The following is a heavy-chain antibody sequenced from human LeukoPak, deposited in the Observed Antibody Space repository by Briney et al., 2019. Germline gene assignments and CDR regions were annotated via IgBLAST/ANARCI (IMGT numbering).Heavy chain of an antibody. Sequence: QPGGSLRLSCAVSGFTFNKYYMHWVRQAPGKGPVWVSRISSDGSNTNYADSVKGRFTISRDNAKNTLYLQMNSLRAEDTAVYYCIRVPYWGQGALVTVSS. J-gene: IGHJ4*02. CDR3: IRVPY. CDR1: GFTFNKYY. V-gene: IGHV3-74*01. CDR2: ISSDGSNT.